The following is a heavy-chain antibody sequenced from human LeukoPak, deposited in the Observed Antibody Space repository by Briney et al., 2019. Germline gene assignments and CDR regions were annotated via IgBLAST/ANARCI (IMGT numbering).Heavy chain of an antibody. J-gene: IGHJ6*02. V-gene: IGHV4-59*01. CDR3: ARAGSSWYWAPKYYYYGMDV. CDR2: IYYSGST. Sequence: SETLSLTCTASGGSISSYYWSWIRQPPGKGLEWIGYIYYSGSTNYNPSLKSRVTISVDTSKNQFSLKLSSVTAADTAVYYCARAGSSWYWAPKYYYYGMDVWGQGTTVTVSS. CDR1: GGSISSYY. D-gene: IGHD6-13*01.